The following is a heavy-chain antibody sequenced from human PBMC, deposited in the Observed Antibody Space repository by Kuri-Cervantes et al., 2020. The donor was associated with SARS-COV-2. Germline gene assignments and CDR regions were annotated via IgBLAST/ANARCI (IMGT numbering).Heavy chain of an antibody. CDR3: ARDGNYDSSGYFDY. D-gene: IGHD3-22*01. J-gene: IGHJ4*02. Sequence: SETLSLTCTVSGGSISSYYWSWIRQPPGKGLEWIGYIYYSGSTNYNPSLKSRVTISVDRSKNQFSLKLSSVTAADTAVYYCARDGNYDSSGYFDYWGQGTLVTVSS. CDR1: GGSISSYY. CDR2: IYYSGST. V-gene: IGHV4-59*12.